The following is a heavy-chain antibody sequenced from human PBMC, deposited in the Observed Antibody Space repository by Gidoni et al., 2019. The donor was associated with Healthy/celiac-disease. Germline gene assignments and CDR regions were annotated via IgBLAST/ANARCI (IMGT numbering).Heavy chain of an antibody. V-gene: IGHV4-59*01. Sequence: QVQLQESGPGLVKPSETLSLTCTVSGGSISSYYWRWIRQPPGKGLEWIGYIYYSGSTNYNPSLKSRVTISVDTSKNQFSLKLSSVTAADTAVYYCARGNWNHEDYWGQGTLVTVSS. D-gene: IGHD1-1*01. CDR1: GGSISSYY. J-gene: IGHJ4*02. CDR2: IYYSGST. CDR3: ARGNWNHEDY.